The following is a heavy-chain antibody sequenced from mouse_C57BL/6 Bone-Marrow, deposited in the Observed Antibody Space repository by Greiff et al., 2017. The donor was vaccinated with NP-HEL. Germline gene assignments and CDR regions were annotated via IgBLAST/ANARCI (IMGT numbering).Heavy chain of an antibody. J-gene: IGHJ3*01. CDR1: GYTFTSYW. D-gene: IGHD1-1*01. V-gene: IGHV1-52*01. Sequence: VQLKQPGAELVRPGSSVKLSCKASGYTFTSYWMHWVKPRPIQGLEWIGNIDPSDSETHYNQKFKDKATLTVDKSSSTAYMQLSSLTSEDSAVYYCARSYYGSSLFAYWGQGTLVTVSA. CDR2: IDPSDSET. CDR3: ARSYYGSSLFAY.